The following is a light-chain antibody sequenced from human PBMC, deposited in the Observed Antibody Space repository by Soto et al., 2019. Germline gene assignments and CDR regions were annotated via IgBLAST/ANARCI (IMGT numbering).Light chain of an antibody. J-gene: IGLJ3*02. V-gene: IGLV1-47*02. CDR1: SSNIGSNY. CDR3: AAWDDSLSGWV. Sequence: QSVLTQPPSASGTPGHRVTISCSGSSSNIGSNYIYWYQQLPGTAPKLLIYSNNQRPSGVPDRFSGSKSGTSASLAISGLRSEDDADYYCAAWDDSLSGWVFGGGTKRTV. CDR2: SNN.